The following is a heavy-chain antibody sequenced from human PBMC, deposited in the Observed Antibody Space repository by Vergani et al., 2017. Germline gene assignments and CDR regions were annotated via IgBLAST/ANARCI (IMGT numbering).Heavy chain of an antibody. CDR3: ASDSDYYGSGSYSAAVTLPEYFQH. Sequence: QVQLVQSGAEVKKPGASVKVSCKASGYTFTSYGISWVRQAPGQGLEWMGWNSAYNGNTNYAQKLQGRVTMTTDTSTSTAYMELRSLRSDDTAVYYCASDSDYYGSGSYSAAVTLPEYFQHWGQGTLVTVSS. V-gene: IGHV1-18*01. CDR2: NSAYNGNT. J-gene: IGHJ1*01. CDR1: GYTFTSYG. D-gene: IGHD3-10*01.